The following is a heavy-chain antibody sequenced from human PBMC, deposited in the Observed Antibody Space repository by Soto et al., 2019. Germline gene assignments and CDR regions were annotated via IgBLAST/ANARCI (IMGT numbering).Heavy chain of an antibody. J-gene: IGHJ4*02. CDR2: VSNSGSST. D-gene: IGHD2-2*01. V-gene: IGHV3-23*01. Sequence: LRLSCAASGFAFRDYAMSWVRQAPGRGLEWVSGVSNSGSSTYYADSVKGRFTISRDNSKNTLYLQMNSLRAEDTAVYYCAKHSRETTTCCGEDWGQGTRVTVSS. CDR3: AKHSRETTTCCGED. CDR1: GFAFRDYA.